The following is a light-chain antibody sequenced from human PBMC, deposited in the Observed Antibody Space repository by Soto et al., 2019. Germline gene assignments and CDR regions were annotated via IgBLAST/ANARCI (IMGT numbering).Light chain of an antibody. CDR3: QQYGISHRT. CDR2: GTS. V-gene: IGKV3-20*01. CDR1: QRISSIY. J-gene: IGKJ1*01. Sequence: EIVLTQSPGTLSLSPGERATLSCRASQRISSIYLAWYQQKPGLAPRLLIYGTSIRATGIPDRFSGSGSGTDFTLTISRLEPEDFAVYYCQQYGISHRTFGQGTKVEIK.